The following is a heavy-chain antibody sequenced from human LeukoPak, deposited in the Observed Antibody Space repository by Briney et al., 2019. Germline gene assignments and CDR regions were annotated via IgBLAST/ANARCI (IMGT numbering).Heavy chain of an antibody. D-gene: IGHD2-2*01. CDR1: GGTFSSYA. CDR3: ARDYEMGVPAAIPWFDP. V-gene: IGHV1-69*05. Sequence: SVKFSCKASGGTFSSYAISWVRQAPGQGLEWMGGIIPIFGTANYAQKFQGRVTITTDESTSTAYMELSSLRSEDTAVYYCARDYEMGVPAAIPWFDPWGQGTLVTVSS. J-gene: IGHJ5*02. CDR2: IIPIFGTA.